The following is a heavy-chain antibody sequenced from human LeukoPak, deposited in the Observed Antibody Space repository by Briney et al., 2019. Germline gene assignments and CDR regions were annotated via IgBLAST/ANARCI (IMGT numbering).Heavy chain of an antibody. V-gene: IGHV3-30*18. Sequence: PGGSMRLSCAASGFTFSSYGMHWVRQAPGKGLEWVAVISYDGSNKYYADSVKGRFTISRDNSKNTLYLQMNSLRAEDTAVYYCAKDLIAAAGTPWFDPWGQGTLVTVSS. CDR2: ISYDGSNK. D-gene: IGHD6-13*01. CDR3: AKDLIAAAGTPWFDP. J-gene: IGHJ5*02. CDR1: GFTFSSYG.